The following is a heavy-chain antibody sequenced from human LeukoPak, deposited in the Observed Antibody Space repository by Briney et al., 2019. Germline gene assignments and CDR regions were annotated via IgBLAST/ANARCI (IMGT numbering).Heavy chain of an antibody. CDR2: FDPEDGET. D-gene: IGHD3-3*01. V-gene: IGHV1-24*01. CDR3: ATDRRITIFGVVPTGYMDV. CDR1: GYTLTELS. Sequence: ASVTVSCKVSGYTLTELSMHWVRQAPGKGREWMGGFDPEDGETIYAQKFQGRVTMTEDTSTDTAYMELSSLRSEDTAVYYCATDRRITIFGVVPTGYMDVWGKGTTVTVSS. J-gene: IGHJ6*03.